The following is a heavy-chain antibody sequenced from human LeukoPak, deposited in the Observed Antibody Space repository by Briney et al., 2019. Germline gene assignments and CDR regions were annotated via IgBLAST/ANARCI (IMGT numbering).Heavy chain of an antibody. CDR2: INPNSGGT. Sequence: ASVKVSSKASGYTFTGYYMHWVRQAPGQGLEWMGWINPNSGGTNYAQKFQGRVTMTRDTSISTAYMELSRLRSDDTAVYYCARDSPIYDSSGYYYGGPYNWFDPWGQGTLVTVSS. CDR3: ARDSPIYDSSGYYYGGPYNWFDP. J-gene: IGHJ5*02. D-gene: IGHD3-22*01. CDR1: GYTFTGYY. V-gene: IGHV1-2*02.